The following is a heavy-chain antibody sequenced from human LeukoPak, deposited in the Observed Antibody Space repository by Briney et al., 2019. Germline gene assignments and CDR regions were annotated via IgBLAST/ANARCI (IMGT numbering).Heavy chain of an antibody. CDR3: ARDSRYYYDSRNYDNVAFDM. J-gene: IGHJ3*02. Sequence: PGGSLRLSCAASGFTFSSYWMHWVRQGPGKGLVWVSRISSDGSTTSYADSVKGRFTISRDNAKNTLYPQMNSLRVEDTAVCYCARDSRYYYDSRNYDNVAFDMWGQGTMVTVSS. D-gene: IGHD3-10*01. CDR2: ISSDGSTT. CDR1: GFTFSSYW. V-gene: IGHV3-74*01.